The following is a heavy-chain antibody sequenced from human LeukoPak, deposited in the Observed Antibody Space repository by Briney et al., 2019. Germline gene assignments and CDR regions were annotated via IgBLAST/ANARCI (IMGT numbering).Heavy chain of an antibody. J-gene: IGHJ4*02. CDR3: ATSGYSNIDY. Sequence: GGSLRLSCAASGFIFSSNSMNWVRQAPGKGLEWVSYISSSSNTIYYADSVKGRFTISRDNAKDSLYLQTNSLRAEDTAVYYCATSGYSNIDYWGQGTLVTVSS. D-gene: IGHD4-11*01. CDR1: GFIFSSNS. V-gene: IGHV3-48*04. CDR2: ISSSSNTI.